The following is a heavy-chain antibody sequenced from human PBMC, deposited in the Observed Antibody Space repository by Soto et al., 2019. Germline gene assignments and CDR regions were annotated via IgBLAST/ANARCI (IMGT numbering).Heavy chain of an antibody. V-gene: IGHV4-4*02. CDR3: ARSPPSSYYGGSGTFDY. Sequence: QLQLQESGPGLVRPSGTLSLTCAVSGGFTSTNNRWSWVRQPPGKGLEWIGDAYHSGSTEYNPSRKSRVSISVDKSKNQISLKLTSATAADTAVYYCARSPPSSYYGGSGTFDYWGQGTLVTVSS. CDR1: GGFTSTNNR. CDR2: AYHSGST. D-gene: IGHD3-10*01. J-gene: IGHJ4*02.